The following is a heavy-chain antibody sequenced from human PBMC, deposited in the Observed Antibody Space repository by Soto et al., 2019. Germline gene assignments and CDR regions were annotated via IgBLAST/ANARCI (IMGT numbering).Heavy chain of an antibody. CDR1: GFTFDDYA. CDR2: ISGDGGST. J-gene: IGHJ4*02. CDR3: AKDIAGTAGAGAYNYFDY. D-gene: IGHD6-13*01. V-gene: IGHV3-43*02. Sequence: GGSLRLSCAASGFTFDDYAMHWVRQAPGKGLEWVSLISGDGGSTYYADSVKGRFTISRDNSKNSLYLQMNSLRTEAAALYDCAKDIAGTAGAGAYNYFDYWGQGTLVTVSS.